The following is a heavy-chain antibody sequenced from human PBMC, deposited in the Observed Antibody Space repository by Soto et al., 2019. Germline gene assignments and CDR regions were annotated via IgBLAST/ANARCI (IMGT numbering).Heavy chain of an antibody. Sequence: ASVKVSCKTSGYTFTSYYMHWVRQAPGQGLEWMGIINPSGGSTSCAQKFQGRVTMTRDTSTSTVYMELSSLRSEDTAVYYCARFPSLFDPSRDYWSQGTLVTVSS. CDR1: GYTFTSYY. J-gene: IGHJ4*02. D-gene: IGHD3-9*01. CDR2: INPSGGST. V-gene: IGHV1-46*01. CDR3: ARFPSLFDPSRDY.